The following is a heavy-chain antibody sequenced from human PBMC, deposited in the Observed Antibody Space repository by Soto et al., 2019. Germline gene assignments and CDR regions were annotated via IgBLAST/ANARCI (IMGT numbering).Heavy chain of an antibody. CDR3: ASYSDSSGNYHWYFDL. D-gene: IGHD3-22*01. CDR1: GGSISSYY. J-gene: IGHJ2*01. Sequence: NPSETLSLTCTVSGGSISSYYWSWIRQPPGKGLEWIGYIYYSGNTNYNPSLKSRVTISLDTSKNQFSLKLSSVTAADTAVYYCASYSDSSGNYHWYFDLWGRGTLVTV. CDR2: IYYSGNT. V-gene: IGHV4-59*01.